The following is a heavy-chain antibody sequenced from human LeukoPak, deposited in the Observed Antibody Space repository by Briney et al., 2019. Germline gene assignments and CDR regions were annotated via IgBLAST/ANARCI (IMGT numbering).Heavy chain of an antibody. Sequence: SETLSLTCTVSGGSISGSSYFWAWIRQPPGKGLMWIGSIYYSGSTHFHPSLESRVTIALDTSKNQLSLNLNSVTAADTAVYYCAKGLSYDFFYFDNWGQGALVTVSS. CDR2: IYYSGST. CDR3: AKGLSYDFFYFDN. J-gene: IGHJ4*02. V-gene: IGHV4-39*01. D-gene: IGHD5-12*01. CDR1: GGSISGSSYF.